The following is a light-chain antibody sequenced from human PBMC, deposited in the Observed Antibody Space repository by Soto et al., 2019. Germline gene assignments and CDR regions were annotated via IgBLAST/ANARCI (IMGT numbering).Light chain of an antibody. CDR1: QSVSSSY. CDR2: GAS. Sequence: EIFLTQSPCSLSLSAEERATLSCKPSQSVSSSYLAWYQQKPGQAPRLLIYGASIRATGIPDRFSGSGSGTDFTLTISRLEPEDFALYYCQQYHTSPLTFGQGTKVDIK. V-gene: IGKV3-20*01. CDR3: QQYHTSPLT. J-gene: IGKJ1*01.